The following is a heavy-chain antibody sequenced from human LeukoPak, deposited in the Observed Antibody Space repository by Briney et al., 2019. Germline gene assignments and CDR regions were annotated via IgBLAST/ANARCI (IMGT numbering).Heavy chain of an antibody. D-gene: IGHD3-16*01. CDR1: GFTFSSYA. J-gene: IGHJ4*02. CDR3: ARDGSYDYVWGSSFDY. V-gene: IGHV3-30*04. CDR2: ISYDGSNK. Sequence: PGGSLRLSCAASGFTFSSYAMHWVRQAPGKGLEWVAVISYDGSNKYYADSVKGRFTISRDNSKNTLYLQMNSLRAEDTAGYYCARDGSYDYVWGSSFDYWGQGTLVTVSS.